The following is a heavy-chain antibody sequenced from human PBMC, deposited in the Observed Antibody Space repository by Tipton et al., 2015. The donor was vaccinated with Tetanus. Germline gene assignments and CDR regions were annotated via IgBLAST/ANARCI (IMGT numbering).Heavy chain of an antibody. CDR1: GGSINNGAYT. D-gene: IGHD3-10*01. CDR3: ARSHGSGGLLWFDS. Sequence: LRLSCTVSGGSINNGAYTWSRIRQSPGKGLEWIGYIFHTGGTYYNPSLKSRVTISVDGPKNQFSLNLKSVTAADTAVYYCARSHGSGGLLWFDSWGQGTLVTVSS. V-gene: IGHV4-30-2*06. J-gene: IGHJ5*01. CDR2: IFHTGGT.